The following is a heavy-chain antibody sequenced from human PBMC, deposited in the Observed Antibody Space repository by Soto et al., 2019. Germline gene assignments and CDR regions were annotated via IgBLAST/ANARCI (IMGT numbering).Heavy chain of an antibody. V-gene: IGHV4-59*08. CDR3: ARHVFRRYYYDSSGYFDY. CDR1: GGSISSYY. Sequence: SETLSLTCTVSGGSISSYYWSWIRQPPGKGLEWIGYIYYSGSTNYNPSLKSRVTISVDTSKNQFSLKLSSVTAADTAVYYCARHVFRRYYYDSSGYFDYWGQGTLVTVSS. CDR2: IYYSGST. D-gene: IGHD3-22*01. J-gene: IGHJ4*02.